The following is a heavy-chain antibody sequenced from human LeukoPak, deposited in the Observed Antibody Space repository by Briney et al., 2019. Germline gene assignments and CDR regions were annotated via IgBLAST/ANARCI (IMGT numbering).Heavy chain of an antibody. D-gene: IGHD3-22*01. Sequence: GASVKVSCKASGGTFSSYAISWVRQAPGQGLEWMGGIIPIFGTANYAQKFQGRVTITADESTSTAYMELSSLRSEDTAVYYCARGHGSSGYYAPFDYWGQGTLVTVSS. CDR2: IIPIFGTA. V-gene: IGHV1-69*13. CDR3: ARGHGSSGYYAPFDY. CDR1: GGTFSSYA. J-gene: IGHJ4*02.